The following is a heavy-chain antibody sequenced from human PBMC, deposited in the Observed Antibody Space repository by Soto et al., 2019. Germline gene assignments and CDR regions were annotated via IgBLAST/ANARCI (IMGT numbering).Heavy chain of an antibody. CDR2: ISGSGGST. V-gene: IGHV3-23*01. D-gene: IGHD3-22*01. Sequence: GGSLRPSCAASGFTFSSYAMSWVRQAPGKGLEWVSAISGSGGSTYYADSVKGRFTISRDNAKNTLYLQMNSLRAEDTAVYYCARGASSGYWGYFDYWGQGTLVTVSS. CDR3: ARGASSGYWGYFDY. CDR1: GFTFSSYA. J-gene: IGHJ4*02.